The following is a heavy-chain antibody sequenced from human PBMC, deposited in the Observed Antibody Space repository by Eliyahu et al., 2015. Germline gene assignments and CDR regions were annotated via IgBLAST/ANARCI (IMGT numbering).Heavy chain of an antibody. CDR2: IDWDDSK. J-gene: IGHJ4*02. CDR3: TKSNILSAYYSY. D-gene: IGHD3-9*01. V-gene: IGHV2-70*15. CDR1: GFSLSTGGMS. Sequence: QVTLRESGPALVKPTQTLTLTCTFXGFSLSTGGMSVXWIRQPPGRALEWLARIDWDDSKYYSTSLKTRLTISKDTSKNQVVLTMTNMDPVDTATYYCTKSNILSAYYSYWGQGTLVTVSS.